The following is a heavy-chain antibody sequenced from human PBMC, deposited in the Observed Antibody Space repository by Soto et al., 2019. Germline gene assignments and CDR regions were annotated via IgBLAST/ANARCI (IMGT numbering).Heavy chain of an antibody. V-gene: IGHV3-30*18. D-gene: IGHD6-25*01. CDR2: ISYDGTDK. CDR1: GFIFSNYG. CDR3: AEGRVGAVGGDAFDI. Sequence: QVQLVESGGGVVQPGRSLRLSCAASGFIFSNYGMHWVRQAPGKGLEWVALISYDGTDKYYADSVKGRFTISRDNSKNSMYLQVNSLTAEGTAVYYCAEGRVGAVGGDAFDIWGQGTMVTVSS. J-gene: IGHJ3*02.